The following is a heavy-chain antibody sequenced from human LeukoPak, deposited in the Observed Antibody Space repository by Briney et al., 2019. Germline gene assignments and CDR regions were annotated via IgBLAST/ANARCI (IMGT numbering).Heavy chain of an antibody. CDR1: GFTFSSYG. CDR2: ISYDGSNK. V-gene: IGHV3-30*03. D-gene: IGHD5-24*01. Sequence: GRSLRLSCAASGFTFSSYGMHWVRQAPGKGLEWVAVISYDGSNKYYADSVKGRFTISRDNSKNTLYLQMNSLRAEDTAVYYCASGGRWLQNPFDYWGQGTLVTVSS. CDR3: ASGGRWLQNPFDY. J-gene: IGHJ4*02.